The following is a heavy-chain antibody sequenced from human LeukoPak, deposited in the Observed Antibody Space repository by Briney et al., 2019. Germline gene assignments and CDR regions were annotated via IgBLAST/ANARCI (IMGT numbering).Heavy chain of an antibody. CDR1: GFTFSSYA. D-gene: IGHD3-22*01. V-gene: IGHV3-23*01. CDR2: VSGSGGST. J-gene: IGHJ3*02. Sequence: GGSLRLSCAASGFTFSSYAMSWVRQAPGKGLEWVSAVSGSGGSTYYADSVKGRFTISRDNSKNTLYLQMNSLRAEDTAVYYCAKEWGPWDSSAEDAFDIWGQGTMVTVSS. CDR3: AKEWGPWDSSAEDAFDI.